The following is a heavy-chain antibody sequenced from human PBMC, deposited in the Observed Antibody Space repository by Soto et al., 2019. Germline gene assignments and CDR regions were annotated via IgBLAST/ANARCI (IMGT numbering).Heavy chain of an antibody. D-gene: IGHD3-16*01. V-gene: IGHV4-61*08. J-gene: IGHJ6*02. CDR2: IYYSGNT. Sequence: SETLSLTCTVSDVSVRSDGYYLTWNRQPPGKGLEWIGNIYYSGNTYYNPSLKSRLIISIDTSKNQFSLNLKSVTTADTAVYYCARARLTFAYGMDVWGQGDTVTVAS. CDR3: ARARLTFAYGMDV. CDR1: DVSVRSDGYY.